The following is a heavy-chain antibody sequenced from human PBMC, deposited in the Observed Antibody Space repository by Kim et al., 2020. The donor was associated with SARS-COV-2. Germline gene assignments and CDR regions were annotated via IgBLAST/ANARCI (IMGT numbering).Heavy chain of an antibody. CDR2: ISGYNDNT. V-gene: IGHV1-18*01. CDR1: GYSFSGRG. D-gene: IGHD3-22*01. Sequence: ASVKVSCKASGYSFSGRGIMWVRQAPGQGLEWVGWISGYNDNTYYAQKYQGRVTLTTDTSTSTAYMELRSLRSDDTAIYYCARDSGVVDCSGYRCFHGPKWFDPWGQGTLVTVSS. CDR3: ARDSGVVDCSGYRCFHGPKWFDP. J-gene: IGHJ5*02.